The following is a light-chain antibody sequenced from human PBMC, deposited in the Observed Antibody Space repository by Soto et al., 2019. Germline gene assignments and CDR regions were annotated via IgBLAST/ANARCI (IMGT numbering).Light chain of an antibody. CDR3: QQSYSTPWT. CDR2: AAC. V-gene: IGKV1-39*01. CDR1: QSISSY. J-gene: IGKJ1*01. Sequence: DIQMTQPPSSLSASVGDRVTIPCRPSQSISSYLNWYQQKPGKAPKVLIYAACSLQSGVPSRFSGSGCGKDLALTISSLQPEDFGTYYCQQSYSTPWTLGQGTEVDI.